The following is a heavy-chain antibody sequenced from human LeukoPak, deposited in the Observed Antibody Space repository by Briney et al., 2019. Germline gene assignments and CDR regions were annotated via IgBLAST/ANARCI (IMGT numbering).Heavy chain of an antibody. J-gene: IGHJ4*02. CDR2: IIPIFGTA. CDR1: GGTFSSYA. V-gene: IGHV1-69*01. D-gene: IGHD1-26*01. CDR3: ARDGNYSGSYPYYSDY. Sequence: GSSVKVSCKASGGTFSSYAISWVRQAPGQGLGWMGGIIPIFGTANYAQKFQGRVTITADESTSTAYMELSSLRSEDTAVYYCARDGNYSGSYPYYSDYWGQGTLVTVSS.